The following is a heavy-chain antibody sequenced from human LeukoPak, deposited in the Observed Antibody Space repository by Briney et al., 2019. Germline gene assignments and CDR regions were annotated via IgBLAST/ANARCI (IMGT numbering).Heavy chain of an antibody. V-gene: IGHV3-9*01. D-gene: IGHD3-10*01. CDR3: AKDIDYYGSGSYDY. J-gene: IGHJ4*02. Sequence: PGGSLRLSCAASGFTFSSYWMSWVRQAPGKGLEWVSGISWNSGSIGYADSVKGRFTISRDNAKNSLYLQMNSLRAEDTALYYCAKDIDYYGSGSYDYWGQGTLVTVSS. CDR2: ISWNSGSI. CDR1: GFTFSSYW.